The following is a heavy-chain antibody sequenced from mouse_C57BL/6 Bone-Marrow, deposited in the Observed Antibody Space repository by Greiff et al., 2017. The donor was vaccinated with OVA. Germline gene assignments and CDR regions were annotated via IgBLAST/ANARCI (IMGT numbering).Heavy chain of an antibody. D-gene: IGHD4-1*01. CDR2: ISYDGSN. Sequence: EVQLVESGPGLVKPSQSLSLTCSVTGYSITSGYYWNWIRQFPGNKLEWMGYISYDGSNNYNPSLKNRISITRDTSKNQFFLKLNSVTTEDTATYYCARDDWDGIFFYYAMDYWGQGTSVTVSS. V-gene: IGHV3-6*01. CDR1: GYSITSGYY. CDR3: ARDDWDGIFFYYAMDY. J-gene: IGHJ4*01.